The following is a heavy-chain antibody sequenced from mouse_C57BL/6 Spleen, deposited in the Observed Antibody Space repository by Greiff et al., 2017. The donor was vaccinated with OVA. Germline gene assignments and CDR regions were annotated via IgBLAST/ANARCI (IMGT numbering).Heavy chain of an antibody. Sequence: QVQLKQPGAELVKPGASVKLSCKASGYTFTSYWMHWVKQRPGQGLEWIGMIHPNSGSTNYNEKFKSKATLTVDKSSSTAYMQLSSLTSEDSAVYYCARPEDYAMDYWGQGTSVTVSS. CDR1: GYTFTSYW. V-gene: IGHV1-64*01. CDR3: ARPEDYAMDY. J-gene: IGHJ4*01. CDR2: IHPNSGST.